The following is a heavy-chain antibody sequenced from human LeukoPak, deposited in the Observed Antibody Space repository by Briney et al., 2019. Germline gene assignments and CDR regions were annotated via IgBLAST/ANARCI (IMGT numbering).Heavy chain of an antibody. V-gene: IGHV3-33*06. J-gene: IGHJ4*02. D-gene: IGHD5-18*01. CDR1: GFSFSNYG. Sequence: GGSLRHSRAASGFSFSNYGMHWVRQAPGKGLERVAVIWYDGSNKYYTDSVKGRFTISRDNSKNTLYLQMNSLRAEDTAVYYCAKDRRPRIQLWLDYWGQGTLVTVSS. CDR3: AKDRRPRIQLWLDY. CDR2: IWYDGSNK.